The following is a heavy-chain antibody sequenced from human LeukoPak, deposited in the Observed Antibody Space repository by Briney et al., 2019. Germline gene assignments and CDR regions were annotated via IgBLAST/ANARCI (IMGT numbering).Heavy chain of an antibody. J-gene: IGHJ4*02. CDR3: ARDGQGPISLDH. D-gene: IGHD2/OR15-2a*01. CDR2: IKQDGSER. V-gene: IGHV3-7*03. CDR1: GFTFSSYW. Sequence: GGSLRLSCAASGFTFSSYWMSWVRQAPGKGLEWVANIKQDGSERCYVDSVKGRFTISRDNAKNTVHLQMNSLRADDTAVYYCARDGQGPISLDHWGQGTPVTVSS.